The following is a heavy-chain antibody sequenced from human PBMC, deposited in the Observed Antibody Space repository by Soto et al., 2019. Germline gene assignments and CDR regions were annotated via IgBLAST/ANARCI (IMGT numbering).Heavy chain of an antibody. V-gene: IGHV1-46*01. CDR2: INPSGGST. CDR3: GIAQKYYYDVSVSGPFDY. CDR1: GYTFTCYY. J-gene: IGHJ4*02. Sequence: ASVKVSCKASGYTFTCYYMHWVRQAPGQGLEWMGIINPSGGSTSYAQKFQGRVTMTRATSSTTFDMERSGLSYEDMAVFKCGIAQKYYYDVSVSGPFDYGAQGTLVTVAS. D-gene: IGHD3-22*01.